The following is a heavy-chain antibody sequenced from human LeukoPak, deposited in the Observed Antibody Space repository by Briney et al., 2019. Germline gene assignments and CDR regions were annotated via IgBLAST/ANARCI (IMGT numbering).Heavy chain of an antibody. CDR3: GREYCSGGSCYSDS. Sequence: SETLSLTCTVSGGSISSNSHYWGWIRQPPGKGLEWIGNIYYSGSTYYNPSLQSRLTISVDTSRNQFSLKLSSVTAADTAVYYCGREYCSGGSCYSDSWGQGTLVTVSS. D-gene: IGHD2-15*01. CDR1: GGSISSNSHY. J-gene: IGHJ4*02. CDR2: IYYSGST. V-gene: IGHV4-39*02.